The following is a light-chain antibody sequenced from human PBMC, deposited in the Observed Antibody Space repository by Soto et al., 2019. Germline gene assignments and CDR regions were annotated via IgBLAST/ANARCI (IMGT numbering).Light chain of an antibody. Sequence: QSVLTQPASVSGSPGQSITISCTGTSSDVGSYNLVSWYKQHPGEAPKLMIYEVSERPSGVSNRFSGSRSGNTASLTISGLQAEDEADYYCCSYAGSSTFVFGTGTKVTVL. CDR3: CSYAGSSTFV. J-gene: IGLJ1*01. CDR1: SSDVGSYNL. CDR2: EVS. V-gene: IGLV2-23*02.